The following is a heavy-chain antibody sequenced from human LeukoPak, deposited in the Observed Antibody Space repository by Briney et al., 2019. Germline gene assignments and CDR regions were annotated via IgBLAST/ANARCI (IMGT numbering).Heavy chain of an antibody. CDR3: ASRRWELLD. CDR1: GFTFSSYA. Sequence: GGSLRLSCAASGFTFSSYAMHWVRQAPGKGLEWVAVISYDGSNKYYADSVKGRFTISRDNSKNTLHLQMNSLRAEDTAVYYCASRRWELLDWGQGTLVTVSS. CDR2: ISYDGSNK. J-gene: IGHJ4*02. V-gene: IGHV3-30*04. D-gene: IGHD1-26*01.